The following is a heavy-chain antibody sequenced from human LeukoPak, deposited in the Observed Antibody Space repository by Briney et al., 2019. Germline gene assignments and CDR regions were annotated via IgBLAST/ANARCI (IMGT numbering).Heavy chain of an antibody. Sequence: RSLRLSCAASGFTFDDYAMHWVRHAPGKSLEWVSGISWNSGSIGYADSVKGRFTTSRDNAKNSLYLQMNSLRAEDTALYYCAKVMGCSSTSCYNDYYYYYGMDVWGQGTTVTVSS. J-gene: IGHJ6*02. CDR1: GFTFDDYA. CDR3: AKVMGCSSTSCYNDYYYYYGMDV. V-gene: IGHV3-9*01. D-gene: IGHD2-2*02. CDR2: ISWNSGSI.